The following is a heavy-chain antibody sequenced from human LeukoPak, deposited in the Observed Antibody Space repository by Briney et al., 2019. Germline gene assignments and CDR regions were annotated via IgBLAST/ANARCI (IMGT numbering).Heavy chain of an antibody. D-gene: IGHD3-22*01. V-gene: IGHV3-11*01. CDR3: ARSIGYYYTMDG. J-gene: IGHJ6*02. CDR2: ISGSGRNV. CDR1: GFTLTDYY. Sequence: GGSLRLSCVAYGFTLTDYYMSWIRQAPGGGLEWVSDISGSGRNVYYGDSVKGRFTISRDNAKNSLYLQMNNLRAEDTAVYYCARSIGYYYTMDGWGQGTTVTVSS.